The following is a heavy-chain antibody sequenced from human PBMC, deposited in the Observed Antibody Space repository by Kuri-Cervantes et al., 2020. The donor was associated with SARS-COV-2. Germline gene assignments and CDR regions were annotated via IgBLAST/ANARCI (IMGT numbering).Heavy chain of an antibody. J-gene: IGHJ6*03. Sequence: GESLKISCTASGFSFSDFYMTWIRQAPGKGLEWVSNIDSDSIFRHYADSVKGRFTISRDNAKNSLYLQMNSLRAEDTAVYYCARVADGDSSGYYYYYYYMDVWGKGTTVTVSS. V-gene: IGHV3-11*06. CDR2: IDSDSIFR. D-gene: IGHD3-22*01. CDR1: GFSFSDFY. CDR3: ARVADGDSSGYYYYYYYMDV.